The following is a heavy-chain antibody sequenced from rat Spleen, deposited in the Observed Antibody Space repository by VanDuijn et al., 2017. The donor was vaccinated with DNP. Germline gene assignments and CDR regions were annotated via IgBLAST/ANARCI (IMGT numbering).Heavy chain of an antibody. J-gene: IGHJ2*01. Sequence: EVQLVESGGVLVQPGRSLKLSCEASGFTFNNYWMAWIRQVPGKGLEWVAAISSSGGNTYSPDSVKGRFTISRDNDKNTLYLQMNSLRSEDTATYYCARPIFNYGSFSEGYFDYWGQGVMVTVSS. CDR1: GFTFNNYW. D-gene: IGHD1-3*01. V-gene: IGHV5-31*01. CDR3: ARPIFNYGSFSEGYFDY. CDR2: ISSSGGNT.